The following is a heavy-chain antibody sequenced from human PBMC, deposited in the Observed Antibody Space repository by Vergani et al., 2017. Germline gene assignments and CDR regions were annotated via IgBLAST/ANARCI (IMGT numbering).Heavy chain of an antibody. V-gene: IGHV1-46*01. J-gene: IGHJ4*02. CDR2: INPSGGST. Sequence: QVQLVQSGAEVKKPGASVKVSCQASGYTFTSYYIHWVRQAPGQGLEWMGVINPSGGSTNYAQNFQGRVTMTRDTSTSTVFMELSSLRSEDTAVYYCAISLRYFDWLPCYWGQGTLVTVSS. D-gene: IGHD3-9*01. CDR3: AISLRYFDWLPCY. CDR1: GYTFTSYY.